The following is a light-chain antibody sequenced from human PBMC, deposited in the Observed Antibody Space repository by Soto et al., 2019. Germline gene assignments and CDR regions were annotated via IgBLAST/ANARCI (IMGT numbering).Light chain of an antibody. V-gene: IGKV1-39*01. CDR3: QHSYSMPIA. CDR1: QDINIY. J-gene: IGKJ5*01. Sequence: DSQITPSPSSLFASVGARVTITCQATQDINIYLNWYQQKPGRAPRLLIYAASTLQSGVPSRFTGSGSGTEFTLTISGLQPEDFATYYCQHSYSMPIAFGQGTRLEIK. CDR2: AAS.